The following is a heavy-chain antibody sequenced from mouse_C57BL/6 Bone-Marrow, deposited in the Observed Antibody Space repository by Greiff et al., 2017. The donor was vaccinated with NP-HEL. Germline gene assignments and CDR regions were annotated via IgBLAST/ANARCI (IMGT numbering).Heavy chain of an antibody. CDR2: IYPGSGST. CDR1: GYTFTSYW. J-gene: IGHJ3*01. Sequence: QVHVKQPGAELVKPGASVKMSCKASGYTFTSYWITWVKQRPGQGLEWIGDIYPGSGSTNYNEKFKSKATLTVDTSSSTAYMQLSSLTSEDSAVYYCARRDYYGNWFAYWGQGTLVTVSA. D-gene: IGHD1-2*01. V-gene: IGHV1-55*01. CDR3: ARRDYYGNWFAY.